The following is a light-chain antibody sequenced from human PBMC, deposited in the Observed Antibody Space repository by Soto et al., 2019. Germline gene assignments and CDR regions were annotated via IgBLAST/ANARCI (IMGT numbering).Light chain of an antibody. V-gene: IGKV3D-7*01. CDR3: QQDYNPWT. CDR2: GAS. J-gene: IGKJ1*01. Sequence: EIVMTQSPATLSLSPGERATLSCRASQSVSANYVSWYQQRPGQAPRLLIYGASTRATGIPARFSGSGSGADFTLTISSLQPEDFAVYYCQQDYNPWTFGQGTKVEIK. CDR1: QSVSANY.